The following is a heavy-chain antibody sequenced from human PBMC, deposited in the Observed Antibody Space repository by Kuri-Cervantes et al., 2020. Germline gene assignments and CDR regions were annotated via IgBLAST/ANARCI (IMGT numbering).Heavy chain of an antibody. V-gene: IGHV4-61*01. J-gene: IGHJ6*02. CDR3: ARDRGRISAYFYGMDV. Sequence: SETLSLTCTVSGGSVSSSNYYWSWIRQPPGKGLEWIGYVYYSGNTNYNPSLKSRVTISLATSKNQFSLKLNSMTAADTAVYYCARDRGRISAYFYGMDVWGQGTTVTVSS. D-gene: IGHD6-13*01. CDR1: GGSVSSSNYY. CDR2: VYYSGNT.